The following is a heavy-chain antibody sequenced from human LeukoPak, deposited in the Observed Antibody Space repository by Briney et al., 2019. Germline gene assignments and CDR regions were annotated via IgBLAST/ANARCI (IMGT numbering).Heavy chain of an antibody. CDR3: ARTSYYYGSGSYY. Sequence: SETLSLTCTVSGGSISSGDYYWSWIRQPPGKGLEWIGYIYYSGSTYYNPSLKSRVTISVDTSKNQFSLKLSSVTAADTAVYYCARTSYYYGSGSYYWGQGTLVTVSS. CDR1: GGSISSGDYY. V-gene: IGHV4-30-4*01. D-gene: IGHD3-10*01. J-gene: IGHJ4*02. CDR2: IYYSGST.